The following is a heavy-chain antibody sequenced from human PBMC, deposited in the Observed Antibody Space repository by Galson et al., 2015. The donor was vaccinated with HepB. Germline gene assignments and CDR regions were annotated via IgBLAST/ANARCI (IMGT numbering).Heavy chain of an antibody. J-gene: IGHJ4*02. V-gene: IGHV3-66*02. Sequence: SLRLSCAASGFTVSFSYMTWVRQAPGKGLEWVSLIYSGGSTYYADSVKGRFTISRDNSKNTLYLQMNSLRPEDTAMYYCARVRLDYYASDYWGQGTLVIVSS. D-gene: IGHD3-10*01. CDR1: GFTVSFSY. CDR3: ARVRLDYYASDY. CDR2: IYSGGST.